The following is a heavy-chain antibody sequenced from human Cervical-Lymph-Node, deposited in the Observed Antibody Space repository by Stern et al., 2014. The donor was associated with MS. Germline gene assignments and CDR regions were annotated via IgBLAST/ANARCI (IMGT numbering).Heavy chain of an antibody. CDR3: ARATDL. CDR2: IHYSGGT. V-gene: IGHV4-59*01. Sequence: QVQLQESGPGLVKPSETLSLTCTVSGGSISGYYWSWIRQPPGKGLEWIGYIHYSGGTHYSSSFESRVSISVDTSRNQFSLKLYSVTAADTAVYYCARATDLWGQGTLVTVSS. CDR1: GGSISGYY. J-gene: IGHJ5*02.